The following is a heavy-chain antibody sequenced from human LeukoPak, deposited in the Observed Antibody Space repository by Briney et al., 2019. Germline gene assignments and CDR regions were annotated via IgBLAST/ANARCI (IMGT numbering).Heavy chain of an antibody. J-gene: IGHJ5*02. D-gene: IGHD4-17*01. V-gene: IGHV3-48*03. CDR3: ARGYGDYINWFDP. CDR2: ISSSGSTI. Sequence: GVLRLSCAASGFTFSSYEMNWVRQAPGKGLEWVSYISSSGSTIYYADSVKGRFTISRDNAKNSLYLQMNSLRAEDTAVYYCARGYGDYINWFDPWGQGTLVTVSS. CDR1: GFTFSSYE.